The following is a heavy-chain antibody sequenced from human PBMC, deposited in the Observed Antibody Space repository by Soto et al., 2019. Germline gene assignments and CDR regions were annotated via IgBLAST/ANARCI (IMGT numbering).Heavy chain of an antibody. J-gene: IGHJ5*02. D-gene: IGHD1-26*01. CDR1: GYIFSSYS. CDR2: ISGYNGDT. CDR3: ARNTTRDWFDP. V-gene: IGHV1-18*04. Sequence: QVQLVQSGGEVKNPGASVKISCKASGYIFSSYSLNWVRQAPGQGPEWMGWISGYNGDTDYAQSFQGRVTMTTDASTNTSYMELRILRSDDTAIYYCARNTTRDWFDPWGQGTLVTVSS.